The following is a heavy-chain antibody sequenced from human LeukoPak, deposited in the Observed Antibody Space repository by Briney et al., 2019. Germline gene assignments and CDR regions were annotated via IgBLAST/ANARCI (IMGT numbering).Heavy chain of an antibody. Sequence: PGGSLRLSCAASGFTFNNYWMSWVRQAPGKGREWVANIKQDESEKYYVDSVKGRFTISRDNAKSSLYLQMNSLRAEDTAVYYCARRRRDWNAFDIWGQGTMIIVSS. V-gene: IGHV3-7*01. J-gene: IGHJ3*02. D-gene: IGHD2-21*01. CDR3: ARRRRDWNAFDI. CDR1: GFTFNNYW. CDR2: IKQDESEK.